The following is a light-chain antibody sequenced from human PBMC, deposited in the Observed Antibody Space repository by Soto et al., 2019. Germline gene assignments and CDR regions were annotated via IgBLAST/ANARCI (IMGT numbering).Light chain of an antibody. CDR2: GAS. CDR3: QQYDSWPFT. CDR1: QSVSSN. V-gene: IGKV3-15*01. J-gene: IGKJ3*01. Sequence: EIVLTQSPGTLSLSPWERATLSCRASQSVSSNYLAWYRQRPGQAPRLLIYGASTRATGIPARFSGSGSGTEFTLTISSLQSEDFAVYYCQQYDSWPFTFGPGTKVDIK.